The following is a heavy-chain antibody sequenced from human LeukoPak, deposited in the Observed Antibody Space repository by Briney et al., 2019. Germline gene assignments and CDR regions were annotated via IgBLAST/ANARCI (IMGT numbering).Heavy chain of an antibody. CDR2: IYYSGST. CDR3: ARGRGSSSPYDY. Sequence: SETLSLTCTVSGGSISSYYWSWIRQPPGKGLEWIGYIYYSGSTNYNPSLKSRVTISVDTSKNQFSLKLSSVTAADTAVYYCARGRGSSSPYDYWGQGTPVTVSS. J-gene: IGHJ4*02. D-gene: IGHD6-6*01. V-gene: IGHV4-59*01. CDR1: GGSISSYY.